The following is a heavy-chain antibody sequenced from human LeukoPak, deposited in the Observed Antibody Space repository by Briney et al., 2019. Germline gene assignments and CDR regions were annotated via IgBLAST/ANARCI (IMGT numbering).Heavy chain of an antibody. CDR2: IIPIFGTA. D-gene: IGHD6-19*01. Sequence: ASVKVSCKASGGTFSSYAISWVRQAPGQGLEWMGGIIPIFGTANYAQKFQGRVTITADESTSTAYMELSSLRSEDTAVYYCARGGSVAGNNDYYYYGMDVWGQGTTVTVSS. V-gene: IGHV1-69*13. CDR1: GGTFSSYA. J-gene: IGHJ6*02. CDR3: ARGGSVAGNNDYYYYGMDV.